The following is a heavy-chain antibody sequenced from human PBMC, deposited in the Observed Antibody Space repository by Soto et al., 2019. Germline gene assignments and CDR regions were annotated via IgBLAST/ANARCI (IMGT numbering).Heavy chain of an antibody. V-gene: IGHV3-23*01. Sequence: PGGSLRLSCAASGFTFSSYAMSWVRQAPGKGLEWVSAISGSGGSTYYADSVKGRFTISRDNSKNTLYLQMNSLRAEDTAVYYCAKKDYYDSSGYYAVQNYFDYWGQGTLVTVSS. CDR2: ISGSGGST. D-gene: IGHD3-22*01. CDR1: GFTFSSYA. J-gene: IGHJ4*02. CDR3: AKKDYYDSSGYYAVQNYFDY.